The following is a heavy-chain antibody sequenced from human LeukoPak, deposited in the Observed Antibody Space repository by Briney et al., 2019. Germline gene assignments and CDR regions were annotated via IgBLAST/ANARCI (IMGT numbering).Heavy chain of an antibody. Sequence: GESLKISCKGSGYSFTSYWIGWVRQMPGKGLEWMGIIYSGDSDTRYSPSFQGQVTISADKSISTAYLQWSSLKASDTAMYYCARRIRRNDFWSGYYPYYFDYWGQGTLVTVSS. D-gene: IGHD3-3*01. CDR3: ARRIRRNDFWSGYYPYYFDY. J-gene: IGHJ4*02. V-gene: IGHV5-51*01. CDR2: IYSGDSDT. CDR1: GYSFTSYW.